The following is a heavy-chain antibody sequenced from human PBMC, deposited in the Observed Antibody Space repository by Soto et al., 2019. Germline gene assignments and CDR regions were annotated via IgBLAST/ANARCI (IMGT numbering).Heavy chain of an antibody. CDR2: IYYTGST. J-gene: IGHJ4*02. CDR1: GGFISSDY. V-gene: IGHV4-59*08. D-gene: IGHD2-15*01. CDR3: GRFSIVGYRLDY. Sequence: SETLSLTCTVSGGFISSDYWTWIRQPPGKGLEWIGYIYYTGSTNYNPSLKSRVTISVGASKKQFSLNLSSVTAADTAVYYCGRFSIVGYRLDYWGQGALVTVSS.